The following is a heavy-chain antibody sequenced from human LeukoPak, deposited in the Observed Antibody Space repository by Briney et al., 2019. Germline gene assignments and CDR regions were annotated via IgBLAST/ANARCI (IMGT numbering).Heavy chain of an antibody. CDR2: IYYSGGT. J-gene: IGHJ6*02. CDR1: GGSISSYY. V-gene: IGHV4-59*08. D-gene: IGHD6-6*01. Sequence: SETLSLTCAVSGGSISSYYWSWIRQPPGKGLEWIGYIYYSGGTNYNPSLKSRVTISVDTSKNQFSLKLSSVTAADTAVYYCARLYGYYSSSHLYYYYYGMDVWGQGTTVTVSS. CDR3: ARLYGYYSSSHLYYYYYGMDV.